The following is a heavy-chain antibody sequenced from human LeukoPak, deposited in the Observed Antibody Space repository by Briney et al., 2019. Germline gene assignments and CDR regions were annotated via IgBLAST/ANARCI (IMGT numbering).Heavy chain of an antibody. V-gene: IGHV4-59*01. CDR1: GGSISSYY. D-gene: IGHD6-13*01. J-gene: IGHJ6*02. Sequence: SETLSLTCTVSGGSISSYYWSWIRQPPGKGLEWIGYIYYSGSTNYNPSLKSRVTISVDTSKNQFSLKLSSVTAADTAVYYCAREGIAAAGYYYGMDVWGQGTTVTVSS. CDR2: IYYSGST. CDR3: AREGIAAAGYYYGMDV.